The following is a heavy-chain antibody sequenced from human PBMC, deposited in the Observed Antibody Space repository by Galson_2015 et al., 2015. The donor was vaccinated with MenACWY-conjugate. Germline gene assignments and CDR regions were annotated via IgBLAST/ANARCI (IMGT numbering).Heavy chain of an antibody. J-gene: IGHJ4*02. CDR2: IKQDGREK. V-gene: IGHV3-7*03. CDR3: ARDTRGHFDY. Sequence: SLRLSCAVSGFTFSSYWMSWVRQAPGKGLEWVATIKQDGREKNYVDSVKGRFTISRDNAGNSVYLQMDSLRVEDTAVYYCARDTRGHFDYWGQGTLVTFSS. CDR1: GFTFSSYW.